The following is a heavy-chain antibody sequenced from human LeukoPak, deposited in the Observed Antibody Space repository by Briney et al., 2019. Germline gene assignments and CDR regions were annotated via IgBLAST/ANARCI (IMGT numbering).Heavy chain of an antibody. CDR1: GFTFSSYS. J-gene: IGHJ4*02. V-gene: IGHV3-21*01. CDR2: ISSSSSYI. D-gene: IGHD3-22*01. CDR3: ARRRGDSSGYPFDF. Sequence: GGPLRLSCAASGFTFSSYSMNWVRQAPGKGLEWVSSISSSSSYIYYADSVKGRFTISRDNAKNSLYLQMNSLRAEDTAVYYCARRRGDSSGYPFDFWGQGTLVTVSS.